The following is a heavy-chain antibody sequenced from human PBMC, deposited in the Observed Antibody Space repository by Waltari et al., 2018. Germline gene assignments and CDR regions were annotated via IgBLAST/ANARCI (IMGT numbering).Heavy chain of an antibody. CDR3: ARFSSGPVDY. Sequence: HVQLQQWGAGLLKPSETLSLTCAVYGGSFSGYYWSWIRQPPGKGLEWIGEINHSGSTNYNPSLKSRVTISVDTSKNQFSLKLSSVTAADTAVYYCARFSSGPVDYWGQGTLVTVSS. V-gene: IGHV4-34*01. CDR2: INHSGST. D-gene: IGHD6-19*01. CDR1: GGSFSGYY. J-gene: IGHJ4*02.